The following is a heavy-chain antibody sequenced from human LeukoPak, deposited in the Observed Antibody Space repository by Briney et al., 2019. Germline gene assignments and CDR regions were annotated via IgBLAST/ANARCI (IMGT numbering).Heavy chain of an antibody. V-gene: IGHV3-21*01. D-gene: IGHD2-15*01. CDR3: TRAVVVVAATAYYYYGMDV. CDR2: ISSSSSYI. CDR1: GFTFSSYS. J-gene: IGHJ6*02. Sequence: GGSLRLSCAASGFTFSSYSMNWVRQAPGQGLEWVSSISSSSSYIYYADSVKGRFTISRDNAKNSLYLQMNSLRAEDTAVYYCTRAVVVVAATAYYYYGMDVWGQGATVTVSS.